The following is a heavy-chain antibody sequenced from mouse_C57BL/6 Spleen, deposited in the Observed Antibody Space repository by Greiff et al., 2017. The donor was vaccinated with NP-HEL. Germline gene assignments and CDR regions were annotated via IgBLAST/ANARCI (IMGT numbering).Heavy chain of an antibody. D-gene: IGHD3-3*01. CDR3: ARRGDPDY. CDR2: IDPSDSYT. V-gene: IGHV1-50*01. Sequence: QVQLKQPGAELVKPGASVKLSCKASGYTFTSYWMQWVKQRPGQGLEWIGEIDPSDSYTNYNQKFKGKATLTVDTSSSTAYMQLSSLTSEDSAVYYCARRGDPDYWGQGTTLTVSS. J-gene: IGHJ2*01. CDR1: GYTFTSYW.